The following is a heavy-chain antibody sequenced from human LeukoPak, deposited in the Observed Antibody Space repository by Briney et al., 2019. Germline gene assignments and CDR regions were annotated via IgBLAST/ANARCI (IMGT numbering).Heavy chain of an antibody. Sequence: SQTLSLTCTVSGGSISSGGYYWSWIRQHPGKGLEWIGYIYYSGSTYYNPSLKSRVTISVDTSKNQFSLKLSSVTAADTAVYYCARVGDYVWGSYRYTYFDYWGQGTLVTVSS. D-gene: IGHD3-16*02. CDR2: IYYSGST. J-gene: IGHJ4*02. CDR3: ARVGDYVWGSYRYTYFDY. CDR1: GGSISSGGYY. V-gene: IGHV4-31*03.